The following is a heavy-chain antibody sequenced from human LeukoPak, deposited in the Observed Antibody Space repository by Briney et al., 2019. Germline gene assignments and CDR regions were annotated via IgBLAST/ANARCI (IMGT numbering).Heavy chain of an antibody. J-gene: IGHJ4*02. D-gene: IGHD3-9*01. CDR3: ARDWDDILTGDY. Sequence: ASVKVSCKASGYTFTSYGISWVRQAPGQGPEWMGWISAYNGNTNYAQKLQGRVTMTTDTSTSTAYMELRSLRSDDTAVYYCARDWDDILTGDYWGQGTLVTVSS. V-gene: IGHV1-18*01. CDR2: ISAYNGNT. CDR1: GYTFTSYG.